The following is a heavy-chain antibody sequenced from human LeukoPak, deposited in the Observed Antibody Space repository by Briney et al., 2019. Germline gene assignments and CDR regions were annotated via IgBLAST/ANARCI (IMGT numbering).Heavy chain of an antibody. V-gene: IGHV3-53*03. J-gene: IGHJ4*02. CDR3: ARGGGNAGLFDY. CDR2: FYADGNT. D-gene: IGHD1-1*01. Sequence: PGGSLRLSCKASGFIISGSYISWVRQAPGERLEWVSSFYADGNTFYADSVRGRFTVSRDNSKEILYLQLNSLRAGDTAIYFCARGGGNAGLFDYWGQGMLVIVSS. CDR1: GFIISGSY.